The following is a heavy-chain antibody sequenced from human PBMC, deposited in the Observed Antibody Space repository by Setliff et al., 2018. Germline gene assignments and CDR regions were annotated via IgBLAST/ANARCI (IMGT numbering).Heavy chain of an antibody. Sequence: HPGGSLRLSCAASGFTSGNKDIHWVRQAPGKGLEWVALIRYDGRSEYADSVKGRFSMSRDNSKNTLYLQMNSLRTEDTAVYYCATDGVQNYNLDYWGQGTLVTVSS. D-gene: IGHD1-1*01. CDR2: IRYDGRSE. J-gene: IGHJ4*02. CDR1: GFTSGNKD. V-gene: IGHV3-30*02. CDR3: ATDGVQNYNLDY.